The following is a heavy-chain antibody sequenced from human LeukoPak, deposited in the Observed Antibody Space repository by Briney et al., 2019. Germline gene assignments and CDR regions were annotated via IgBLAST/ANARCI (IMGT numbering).Heavy chain of an antibody. CDR2: IYHSGST. CDR3: ARDRGNLDAFDI. D-gene: IGHD4-23*01. J-gene: IGHJ3*02. CDR1: GYSISSGYY. V-gene: IGHV4-38-2*02. Sequence: SETLSLTCTVSGYSISSGYYWGWIRQPPGKGLEWIGSIYHSGSTYYNPSLKSRVTISVDTSKNQFSLKLSSVTAADTAVYYCARDRGNLDAFDIWGQGTMVTVSP.